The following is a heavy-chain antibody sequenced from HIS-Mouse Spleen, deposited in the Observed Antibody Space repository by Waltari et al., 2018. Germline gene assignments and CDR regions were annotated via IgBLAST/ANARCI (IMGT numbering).Heavy chain of an antibody. J-gene: IGHJ4*02. Sequence: QVQLVQSGAEVKKPGASVKVSCKASGYTFTSYDINWVRQATGQGLEWLGWMNPNSGNTGYAQKVQGRVTMTRNTSISTAYMGLSSLRSEDTAVYYCARGHDYSNYFDYWGQGTLVTVSS. V-gene: IGHV1-8*01. CDR3: ARGHDYSNYFDY. CDR1: GYTFTSYD. D-gene: IGHD4-4*01. CDR2: MNPNSGNT.